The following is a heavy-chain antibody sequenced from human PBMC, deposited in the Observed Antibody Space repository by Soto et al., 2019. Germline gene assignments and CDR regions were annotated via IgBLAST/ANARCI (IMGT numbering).Heavy chain of an antibody. Sequence: PSETLSLTCAVYGGSFSGFYWSWISQPPGKGLEWIGEINHSGSTNYNPSLKSRVTISVDTSKNQFSLKLSSVTAADTAVYYCARGLVTRDGHYYYYYMDVWGKGTTVTVSS. CDR3: ARGLVTRDGHYYYYYMDV. D-gene: IGHD2-15*01. CDR1: GGSFSGFY. J-gene: IGHJ6*03. V-gene: IGHV4-34*01. CDR2: INHSGST.